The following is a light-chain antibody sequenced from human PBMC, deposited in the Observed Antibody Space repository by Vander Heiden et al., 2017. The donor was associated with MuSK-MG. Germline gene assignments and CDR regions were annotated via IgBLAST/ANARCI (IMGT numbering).Light chain of an antibody. CDR1: QSVGSN. CDR2: AAS. J-gene: IGKJ4*01. CDR3: QQESNCPIT. V-gene: IGKV3-15*01. Sequence: EVVMTQSPATLSVSPGDRATLSCTASQSVGSNLAWYQQKPGQAPRLLIYAASTRATGIPARFSGSGSGTEFTLTISSLQSEDFAVYYCQQESNCPITFGRGTKVEIK.